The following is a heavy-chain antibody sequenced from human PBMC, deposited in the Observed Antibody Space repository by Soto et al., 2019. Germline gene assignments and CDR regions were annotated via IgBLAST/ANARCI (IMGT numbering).Heavy chain of an antibody. CDR2: ISNDGGKN. D-gene: IGHD5-18*01. CDR3: ARGHSALPWSFDL. V-gene: IGHV3-30-3*01. J-gene: IGHJ2*01. CDR1: GFTFSRYA. Sequence: QVQLVEFGGGVVQPGRSLRLSCAASGFTFSRYAMHWIRQAPGKGLEWVTVISNDGGKNYYADSVKGRFTVSRDNSKNTLYLEMNSLRAEDTAVYYCARGHSALPWSFDLWGRGTLVAVSS.